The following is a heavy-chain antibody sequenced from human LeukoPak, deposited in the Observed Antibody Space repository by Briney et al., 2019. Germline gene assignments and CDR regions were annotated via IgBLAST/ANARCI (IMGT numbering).Heavy chain of an antibody. Sequence: SETLSLTCTVSGGSMSGYYWSWIRQPPGRGLEWIGYVYYSGTTDYIPSLKSRVTMSVDTPKNQFSLNLRSVTAADTAIYYCARRYISGWFFDYWGQGTLVTVSS. CDR2: VYYSGTT. CDR3: ARRYISGWFFDY. J-gene: IGHJ4*02. V-gene: IGHV4-59*01. D-gene: IGHD6-19*01. CDR1: GGSMSGYY.